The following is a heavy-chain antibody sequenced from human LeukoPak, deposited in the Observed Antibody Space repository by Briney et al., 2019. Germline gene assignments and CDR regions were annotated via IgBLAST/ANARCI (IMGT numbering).Heavy chain of an antibody. Sequence: GGSLRLSCAASGLTFSNAWMNWVRQAPGKGLEWVGRIKSKTDGGTTDYAAPVKGRFTISRDDSKNTLYLQMNSLKTEDAAVYYCTTDEDYYDSSTNFDYWGQGTLVTVSS. CDR3: TTDEDYYDSSTNFDY. D-gene: IGHD3-22*01. J-gene: IGHJ4*02. CDR1: GLTFSNAW. CDR2: IKSKTDGGTT. V-gene: IGHV3-15*07.